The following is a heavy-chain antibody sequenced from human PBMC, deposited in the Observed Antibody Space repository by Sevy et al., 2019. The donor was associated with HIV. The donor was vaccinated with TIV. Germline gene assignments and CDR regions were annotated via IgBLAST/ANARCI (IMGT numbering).Heavy chain of an antibody. J-gene: IGHJ5*02. CDR3: ARGLVAASWFDP. CDR2: IYSGGST. Sequence: GGYLRLSCAASGFTVSSNYMSWVRQAPGKGLEWVSVIYSGGSTYYADSVKGRFTISRDNSKNTLYLQMNSLRAEDTAVYYCARGLVAASWFDPWGHGTLVTVSS. D-gene: IGHD2-8*02. V-gene: IGHV3-53*01. CDR1: GFTVSSNY.